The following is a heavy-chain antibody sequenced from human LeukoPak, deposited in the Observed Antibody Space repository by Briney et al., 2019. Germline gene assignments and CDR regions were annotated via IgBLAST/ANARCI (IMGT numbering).Heavy chain of an antibody. CDR2: ISSSGSTI. Sequence: GGSLRLSCAASGFTFSSYEMNWVRQAPGKGLEWVSYISSSGSTIYYADSVKGRFTISRDNAKNSLYLQMNSLRAEDTAVYYCARSKGYYGDYNPDYWGQGTLVTVSS. J-gene: IGHJ4*02. CDR3: ARSKGYYGDYNPDY. CDR1: GFTFSSYE. D-gene: IGHD4-17*01. V-gene: IGHV3-48*03.